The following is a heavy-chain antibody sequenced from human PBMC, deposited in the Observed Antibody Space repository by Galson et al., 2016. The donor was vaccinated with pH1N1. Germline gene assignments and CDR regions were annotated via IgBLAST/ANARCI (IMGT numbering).Heavy chain of an antibody. D-gene: IGHD2-21*01. CDR2: INPENGDT. V-gene: IGHV1-2*02. CDR1: GYTFTGHY. J-gene: IGHJ5*02. CDR3: ARIIRYSSGLDP. Sequence: SVKVSCKASGYTFTGHYMHWVRQAPGRGREWMGWINPENGDTKYAQKFQDRVTMTRDTSNSTAYMEVNRLTSDDTAVYYCARIIRYSSGLDPWGQGTLVTVSS.